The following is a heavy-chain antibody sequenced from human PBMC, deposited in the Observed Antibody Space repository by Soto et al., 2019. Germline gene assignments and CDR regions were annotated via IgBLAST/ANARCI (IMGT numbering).Heavy chain of an antibody. CDR2: ISAYNGNT. J-gene: IGHJ4*02. Sequence: ASVKVSCRSSGYTFTSYGINWVRQAPGQGLEWMGWISAYNGNTNYAQKLQGRVTMTTDTSTSTAYMELRSLRSDDTAVYYCARVVAVAGTEFDYWGQGTLVSVSS. V-gene: IGHV1-18*04. CDR3: ARVVAVAGTEFDY. CDR1: GYTFTSYG. D-gene: IGHD6-19*01.